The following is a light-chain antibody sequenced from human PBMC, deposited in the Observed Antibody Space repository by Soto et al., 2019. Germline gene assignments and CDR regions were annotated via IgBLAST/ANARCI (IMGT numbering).Light chain of an antibody. J-gene: IGKJ1*01. Sequence: DIHLTQSPSSLSASVGDRLTITCRASQSISTYLNWYQQKPGKAPKVLISAASSLQSGVPSRFSGSGSGTEFTLTISSLQSEDFTVYSCLQYHNLWAFGQGTKVDIK. CDR3: LQYHNLWA. V-gene: IGKV1-39*01. CDR2: AAS. CDR1: QSISTY.